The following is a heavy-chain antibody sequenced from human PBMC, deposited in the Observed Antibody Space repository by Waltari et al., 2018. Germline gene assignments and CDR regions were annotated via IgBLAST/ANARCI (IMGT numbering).Heavy chain of an antibody. CDR2: ISGSGGST. V-gene: IGHV3-23*01. CDR1: GFTFSSYA. Sequence: EVQLLESGGGLVQPGGSLRLSCAAPGFTFSSYAMSWVRPAPGKGLEWVSAISGSGGSTYYADSVKGRFTISRDNSKNTLYLQMNSLRAEDTAVYYCAKGKVVYANPFDYWGQGTLVTVSS. D-gene: IGHD2-8*02. CDR3: AKGKVVYANPFDY. J-gene: IGHJ4*02.